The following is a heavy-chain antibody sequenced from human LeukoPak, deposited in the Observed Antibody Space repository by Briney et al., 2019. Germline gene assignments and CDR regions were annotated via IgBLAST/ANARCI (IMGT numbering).Heavy chain of an antibody. D-gene: IGHD1-1*01. V-gene: IGHV3-23*01. J-gene: IGHJ6*04. CDR3: AKDGATGTWVYYYYGMDV. Sequence: GGSLRLSCAASGFTFSSYAMSWVRQAPGKGLEWVSAISGSGGRTYYADSVKGRFTISRDNSKNTLYLQMNSLRAEDTAVYYCAKDGATGTWVYYYYGMDVWGKGTTVTVSS. CDR1: GFTFSSYA. CDR2: ISGSGGRT.